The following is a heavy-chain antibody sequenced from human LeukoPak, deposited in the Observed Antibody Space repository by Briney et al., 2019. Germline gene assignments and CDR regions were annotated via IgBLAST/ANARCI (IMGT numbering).Heavy chain of an antibody. Sequence: ASVKVSCKVSGYTLTELSMHWVRQAPGKGLEWMGGFDPEDGETIYAQKFQGRVTMTEDTSTDTAYMELSSLRSEDTAVYYCATGLAVTPDYYYSMDVWGQGTTVTVSS. V-gene: IGHV1-24*01. J-gene: IGHJ6*02. CDR1: GYTLTELS. CDR2: FDPEDGET. CDR3: ATGLAVTPDYYYSMDV. D-gene: IGHD4-17*01.